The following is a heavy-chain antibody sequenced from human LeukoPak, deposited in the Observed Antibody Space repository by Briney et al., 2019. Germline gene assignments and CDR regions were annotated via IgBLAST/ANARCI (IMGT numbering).Heavy chain of an antibody. V-gene: IGHV3-23*01. CDR2: ISAGGGTT. D-gene: IGHD5-18*01. J-gene: IGHJ3*02. CDR3: AKDPPTVMANAFPI. CDR1: GFTFSSYG. Sequence: GGSLRLSCAASGFTFSSYGMSWVRQAPGKGLEWVSRISAGGGTTYYVDSVKGRFTISRDNSKNTLYLQMNSLRADDTAVYSCAKDPPTVMANAFPIWGQGTMVTVSS.